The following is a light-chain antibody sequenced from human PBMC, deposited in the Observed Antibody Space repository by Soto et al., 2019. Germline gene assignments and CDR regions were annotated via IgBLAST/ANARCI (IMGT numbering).Light chain of an antibody. CDR3: SSFAGSDSVV. CDR1: SSDVGGYNY. CDR2: EVT. V-gene: IGLV2-8*01. J-gene: IGLJ2*01. Sequence: QSALTQPPSASGSPGQSVTISCTGTSSDVGGYNYVSWYQQHAGKGPKLMIYEVTKRPSGVPDRFSGSKFGNTASLTVSGLQADDGAAYYCSSFAGSDSVVFGGGTKLTVL.